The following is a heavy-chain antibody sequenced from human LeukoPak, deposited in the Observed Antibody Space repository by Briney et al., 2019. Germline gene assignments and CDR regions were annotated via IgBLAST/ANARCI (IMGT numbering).Heavy chain of an antibody. CDR2: INPYSGGT. CDR1: GYTFSDYY. D-gene: IGHD6-19*01. V-gene: IGHV1-2*02. Sequence: ASVKVSCKASGYTFSDYYMHWVRQAPGQGLERMGWINPYSGGTNYAEKFQGRVTMTRDTSITTAYMELSSLRSDDTAMYYCATLRRSGWYIGDWGQGTLVTASS. CDR3: ATLRRSGWYIGD. J-gene: IGHJ4*02.